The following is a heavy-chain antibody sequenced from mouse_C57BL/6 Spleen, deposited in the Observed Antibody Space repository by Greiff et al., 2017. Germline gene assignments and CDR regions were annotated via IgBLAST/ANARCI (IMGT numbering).Heavy chain of an antibody. J-gene: IGHJ1*03. CDR3: AIYYGNYDWYFDV. CDR1: GFTFSDYG. Sequence: EVQGVESGGGLVKPGGSLKLSCAASGFTFSDYGMHWVRQAPEKGLEWVAYISSGSSTIYYADTVKGRFTISRDNAKNTLFLQMTSLRSEDTAMYFCAIYYGNYDWYFDVWGTGTTVTVSS. D-gene: IGHD2-1*01. V-gene: IGHV5-17*01. CDR2: ISSGSSTI.